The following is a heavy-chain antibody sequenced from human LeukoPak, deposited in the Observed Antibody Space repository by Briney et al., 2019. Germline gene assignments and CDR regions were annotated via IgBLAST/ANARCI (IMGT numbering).Heavy chain of an antibody. CDR2: IYSGGGT. J-gene: IGHJ4*02. V-gene: IGHV3-53*01. D-gene: IGHD3-22*01. CDR1: GFTVSSNY. Sequence: TGGSLRLSCAASGFTVSSNYMSWVRQAPGKGLEWVSVIYSGGGTYYADSVRGRFTISRDNSKNTLYLQMNSLGAEDTAVYYCARVSYYDSSGYYFLSYVDYWGQGTLVTVSS. CDR3: ARVSYYDSSGYYFLSYVDY.